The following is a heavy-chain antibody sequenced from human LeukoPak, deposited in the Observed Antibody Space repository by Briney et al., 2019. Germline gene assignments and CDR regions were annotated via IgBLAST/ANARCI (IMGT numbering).Heavy chain of an antibody. CDR2: IIPIFGTA. CDR1: GGTFSSYA. J-gene: IGHJ6*02. D-gene: IGHD6-13*01. CDR3: ARGHQVSSWYSNYYYYYGMDV. V-gene: IGHV1-69*13. Sequence: GASVKVSCTASGGTFSSYAISWVRQAPGQGLEWMGGIIPIFGTANYAQKFQGRVTTTADESTSTAYMELSSLRSEDTAVYYCARGHQVSSWYSNYYYYYGMDVWGQGTTVTVSS.